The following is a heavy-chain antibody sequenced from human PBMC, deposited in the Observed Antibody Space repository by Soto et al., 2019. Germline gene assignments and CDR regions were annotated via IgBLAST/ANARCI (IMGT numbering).Heavy chain of an antibody. CDR2: ISANNGNT. CDR1: GYTFTSYT. Sequence: QVQLVHSGAEVKKPGASVNVSCKASGYTFTSYTISWVRQAPGQGLEWMGWISANNGNTDFAQKFQGRVTMTTDTSTNTAYMELRSLSSDDSAMSYCARSVPWFDPWGQGTLVIVSS. CDR3: ARSVPWFDP. J-gene: IGHJ5*02. V-gene: IGHV1-18*01. D-gene: IGHD6-6*01.